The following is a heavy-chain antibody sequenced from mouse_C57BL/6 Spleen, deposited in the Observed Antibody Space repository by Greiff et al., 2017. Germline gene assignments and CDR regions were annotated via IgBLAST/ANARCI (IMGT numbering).Heavy chain of an antibody. CDR3: ASLDGYYGAY. J-gene: IGHJ3*01. D-gene: IGHD2-3*01. CDR2: ISSGGSYT. Sequence: EVQLQESGGDLVKPGGSLKLSCAASGFTFSSYGMSWVRQTPDKRLEWVATISSGGSYTYYPDSVKGRFTISRDNAKNTLYLQMSSLKSEDTAMYYCASLDGYYGAYWGQGTLVTVSA. CDR1: GFTFSSYG. V-gene: IGHV5-6*01.